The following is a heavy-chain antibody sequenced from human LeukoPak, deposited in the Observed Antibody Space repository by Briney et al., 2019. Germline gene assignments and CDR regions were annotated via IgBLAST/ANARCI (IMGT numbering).Heavy chain of an antibody. CDR3: AREQARPAAGTVRTYAFDI. CDR1: GYTFTSYA. CDR2: INPNTGNP. Sequence: ASVKVSCKASGYTFTSYAMNWVRQAPGQGLEWMGWINPNTGNPTYAQGLTGRFVFSLDTSVSTAYLQITSLKADDTAVYYCAREQARPAAGTVRTYAFDIWGQGTMVTVSS. D-gene: IGHD6-13*01. V-gene: IGHV7-4-1*02. J-gene: IGHJ3*02.